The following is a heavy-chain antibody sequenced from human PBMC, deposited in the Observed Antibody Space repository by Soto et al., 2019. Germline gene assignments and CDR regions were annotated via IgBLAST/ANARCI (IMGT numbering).Heavy chain of an antibody. Sequence: PSETLSLTCTVSGGSISSSSYYWGWIRQPPGKGLEWIGSIYYSGSTYYNPSLKSRVTISVDTSKNQFSLKLSSVTAADTAVYYCARQNVAGATSASGAFDIWGQGTMVTVSS. CDR2: IYYSGST. D-gene: IGHD1-26*01. J-gene: IGHJ3*02. V-gene: IGHV4-39*01. CDR3: ARQNVAGATSASGAFDI. CDR1: GGSISSSSYY.